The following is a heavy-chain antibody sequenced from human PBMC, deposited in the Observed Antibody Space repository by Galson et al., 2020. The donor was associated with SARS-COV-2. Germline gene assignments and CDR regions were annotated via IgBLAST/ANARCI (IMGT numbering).Heavy chain of an antibody. V-gene: IGHV1-8*01. CDR1: GYIIASYD. CDR2: MNPNSGNT. D-gene: IGHD3-22*01. Sequence: AAVKVACKARGYIIASYDINWVRQATGQGLEWMGWMNPNSGNTGYAQKFQGRVTMTRDTSINTAYMELSSLRSEDTAVYYCARRSDYFDSSSYFYWGQGTLVTVSP. CDR3: ARRSDYFDSSSYFY. J-gene: IGHJ4*02.